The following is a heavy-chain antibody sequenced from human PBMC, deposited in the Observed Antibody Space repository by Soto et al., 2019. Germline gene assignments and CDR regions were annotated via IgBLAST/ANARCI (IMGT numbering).Heavy chain of an antibody. CDR2: IYVTGAV. CDR3: ARLRIATNNYKWFDP. V-gene: IGHV4-31*03. J-gene: IGHJ5*02. CDR1: GAALNSGNYY. Sequence: NLSLTCSVSGAALNSGNYYWSWIRQVPGKGLEWIGHIYVTGAVDYNPSLRDRITISQDTSERQFSLNLRLVTAADTAVYYCARLRIATNNYKWFDPWGQGTLVTVSS. D-gene: IGHD2-21*01.